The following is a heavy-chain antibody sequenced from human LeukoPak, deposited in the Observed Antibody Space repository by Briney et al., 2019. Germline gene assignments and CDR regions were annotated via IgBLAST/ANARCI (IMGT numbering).Heavy chain of an antibody. V-gene: IGHV1-8*01. D-gene: IGHD7-27*01. Sequence: ASVRVSCKASGYTFTSHDINWVRQATGQGLEWMGWMSPNSGDTGYAQKFQGRVTMTSDSSISTAYMELSSLRSEDTAIYYCVRTPPNWGFDYWGQGTLVTVSS. CDR2: MSPNSGDT. CDR1: GYTFTSHD. CDR3: VRTPPNWGFDY. J-gene: IGHJ4*02.